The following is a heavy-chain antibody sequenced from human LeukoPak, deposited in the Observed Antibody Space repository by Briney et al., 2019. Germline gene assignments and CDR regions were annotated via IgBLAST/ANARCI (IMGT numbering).Heavy chain of an antibody. CDR2: ISGSSSTI. CDR1: GFTFSPEF. Sequence: GGSLSLACAPSGFTFSPEFMNWVRQAPGKGLEWVSYISGSSSTIYYADSVKGRFAISRDNAKNSLYLQMNSLRDEDTAVYYCARHGSYDDPNSNYGLAVGGERPPVTASS. CDR3: ARHGSYDDPNSNYGLAV. V-gene: IGHV3-48*02. J-gene: IGHJ6*01. D-gene: IGHD5-12*01.